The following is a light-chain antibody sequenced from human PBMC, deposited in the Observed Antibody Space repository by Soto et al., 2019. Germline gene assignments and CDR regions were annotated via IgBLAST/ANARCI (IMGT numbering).Light chain of an antibody. J-gene: IGLJ3*02. CDR3: AAWDDRLSGPV. V-gene: IGLV1-47*01. Sequence: QSVLTQPPSASGTPGQRVTISCSGSSSNIGSNYVYWYQQLPGTAPKLLIQRNDLRPSGVPDRFSGSKSGTSASLAISGLRSEDEAEYYCAAWDDRLSGPVFGGGTKLTVL. CDR1: SSNIGSNY. CDR2: RND.